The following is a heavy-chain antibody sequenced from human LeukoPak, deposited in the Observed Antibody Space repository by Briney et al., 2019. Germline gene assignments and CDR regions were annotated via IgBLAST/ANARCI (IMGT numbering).Heavy chain of an antibody. Sequence: GGSLRLSCAASGFTFRNYGMHWVRQAPGKGLEWVALIYYDGSNNYYADSVKGRFTISRYNSKNTVYLQMNSLRVEATAVYYCAKPSDYAGSLPFDPWGQGTLVTVSS. J-gene: IGHJ5*02. CDR2: IYYDGSNN. CDR3: AKPSDYAGSLPFDP. CDR1: GFTFRNYG. D-gene: IGHD4-23*01. V-gene: IGHV3-33*06.